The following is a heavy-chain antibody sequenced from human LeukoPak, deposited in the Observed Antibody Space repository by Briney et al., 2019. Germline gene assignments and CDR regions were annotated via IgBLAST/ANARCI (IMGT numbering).Heavy chain of an antibody. J-gene: IGHJ6*02. CDR2: ISSSAAYI. V-gene: IGHV3-21*01. CDR3: AREGKDLRLGYYNSAVDV. D-gene: IGHD2-15*01. CDR1: GFTSSNYV. Sequence: GGSLRLSCSASGFTSSNYVMTWVRQAPGKGLEWVSSISSSAAYIAYADSVKGRFTISRDNAKDSLYLQMNNLRAEDTAVYYCAREGKDLRLGYYNSAVDVWGQGTTVSVSS.